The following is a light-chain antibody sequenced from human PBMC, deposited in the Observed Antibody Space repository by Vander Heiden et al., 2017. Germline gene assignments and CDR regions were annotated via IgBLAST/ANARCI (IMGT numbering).Light chain of an antibody. Sequence: QSVLTQPPSASGTPGQRVTISCSGSSSNIGSNTVNWYQQHPGTAPKLLIYSNNQRPSGVPDRFSGSKSGTSASLAISGLQSEDEADYYCAACDDSLNGYVFGTGTKVTVL. CDR1: SSNIGSNT. CDR3: AACDDSLNGYV. CDR2: SNN. J-gene: IGLJ1*01. V-gene: IGLV1-44*01.